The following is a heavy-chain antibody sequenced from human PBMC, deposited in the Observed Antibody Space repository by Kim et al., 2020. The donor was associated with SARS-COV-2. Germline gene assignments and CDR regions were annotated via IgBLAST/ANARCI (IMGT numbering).Heavy chain of an antibody. CDR1: GFTFSSYA. Sequence: GGSLRLSCAASGFTFSSYAMHWVRQAPGKGLEWVAVISYDGSNKYYADSVKGRFTISRDNSKNTLYLQMNSLRAEDTAVYYCARDGDDIIAAAGSRFDY. CDR2: ISYDGSNK. J-gene: IGHJ4*01. CDR3: ARDGDDIIAAAGSRFDY. V-gene: IGHV3-30*04. D-gene: IGHD6-13*01.